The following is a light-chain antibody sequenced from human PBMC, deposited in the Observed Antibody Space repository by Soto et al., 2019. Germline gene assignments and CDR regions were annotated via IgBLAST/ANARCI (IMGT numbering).Light chain of an antibody. CDR1: QDITNY. V-gene: IGKV1-33*01. CDR2: DAS. J-gene: IGKJ4*01. Sequence: DIQMTQSPSSLSASXXDIVXITCLVSQDITNYLNWYQQKPGTAPKXXIYDASTLETGVPSRFSGRGSGTDFTLKISRVEAEDVGVYYCMQALQTPLTFGGGTKVDIK. CDR3: MQALQTPLT.